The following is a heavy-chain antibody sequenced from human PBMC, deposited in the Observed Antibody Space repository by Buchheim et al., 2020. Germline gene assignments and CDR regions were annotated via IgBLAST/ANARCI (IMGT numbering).Heavy chain of an antibody. CDR2: IYYSGST. CDR3: ARERDYYGSGSYMGFDY. J-gene: IGHJ4*02. D-gene: IGHD3-10*01. Sequence: QVQLQESGPGLVKPSQTLSLTCTVSGGSISSGDYYWSWIRQPPGKGLEWIGYIYYSGSTYYHPSLKSRVTISVDTSKNQFSLKLNSVTAADTAVYYCARERDYYGSGSYMGFDYWGQGTL. CDR1: GGSISSGDYY. V-gene: IGHV4-30-4*01.